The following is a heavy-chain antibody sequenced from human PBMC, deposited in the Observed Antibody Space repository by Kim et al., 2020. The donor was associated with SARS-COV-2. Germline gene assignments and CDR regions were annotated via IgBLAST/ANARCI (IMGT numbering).Heavy chain of an antibody. CDR2: TNPSGGAT. D-gene: IGHD3-10*01. Sequence: ASVKVSCKASGYAFSDYYMHWIRQAPGQGLEWMAITNPSGGATTYAQKFQDRITVTRDTSTSTVYMYLSSLRSDDTAMYYCAREGRRRFGSGSHNDAFDMWGQGTMVTVSS. J-gene: IGHJ3*02. CDR3: AREGRRRFGSGSHNDAFDM. CDR1: GYAFSDYY. V-gene: IGHV1-46*01.